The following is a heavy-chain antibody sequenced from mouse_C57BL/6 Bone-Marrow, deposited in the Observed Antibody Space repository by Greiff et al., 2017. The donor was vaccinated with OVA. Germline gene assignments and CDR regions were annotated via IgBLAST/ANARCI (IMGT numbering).Heavy chain of an antibody. CDR1: GFTFSDYG. J-gene: IGHJ1*03. CDR3: AREGGTKGYFDV. Sequence: EVMLVESGGGLVQPGGSPKLSCAASGFTFSDYGMAWVRQAPRKGPEWVAFISNLAYSIYYADTVTGRFTISRENAKNTLYLEMSSLRSEDTAMYYCAREGGTKGYFDVWGTGTTVTVSS. CDR2: ISNLAYSI. V-gene: IGHV5-15*01. D-gene: IGHD3-3*01.